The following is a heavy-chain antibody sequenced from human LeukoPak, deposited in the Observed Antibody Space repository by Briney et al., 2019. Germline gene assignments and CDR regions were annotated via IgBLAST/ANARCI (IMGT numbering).Heavy chain of an antibody. V-gene: IGHV1-69*06. CDR2: IIPIFGTA. Sequence: SVKVSCKASGGTFSSYAISWVRQAPGQGLEWMGGIIPIFGTANYAQKFQGRVTITADKSTSTAYMELSSLRSEDTAVYYCARDQQQPVLAYFDYWGQGTLVTVSS. CDR3: ARDQQQPVLAYFDY. CDR1: GGTFSSYA. D-gene: IGHD6-13*01. J-gene: IGHJ4*02.